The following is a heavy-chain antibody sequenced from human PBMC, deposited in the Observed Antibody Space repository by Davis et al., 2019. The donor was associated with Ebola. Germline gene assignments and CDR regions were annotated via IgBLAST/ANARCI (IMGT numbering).Heavy chain of an antibody. CDR3: ARGGRGYSYGYLGY. V-gene: IGHV4-34*01. CDR2: INHSGST. D-gene: IGHD5-18*01. CDR1: GDSISDYY. Sequence: MPSETLSLTCTVSGDSISDYYWSWIRQPPGKGLEWIGEINHSGSTNYNPSLKSRVTISVDTSKNQFSLKLSSVTAADTAVYYCARGGRGYSYGYLGYWGQGTLVTVSS. J-gene: IGHJ4*02.